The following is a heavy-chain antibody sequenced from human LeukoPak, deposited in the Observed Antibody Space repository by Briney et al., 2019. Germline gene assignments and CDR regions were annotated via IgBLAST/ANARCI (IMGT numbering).Heavy chain of an antibody. Sequence: GASVKDSCKASGYTFTSYGISWVRQAPGQGLEWMGWISAYNGNTNYAQKLQGRVTMTTDTSTSTAYMELRSLRSDDTAVYYCARGVGGYDYVWGSYRQKLDYWGQGTLVTVSS. CDR2: ISAYNGNT. J-gene: IGHJ4*02. D-gene: IGHD3-16*02. CDR3: ARGVGGYDYVWGSYRQKLDY. V-gene: IGHV1-18*01. CDR1: GYTFTSYG.